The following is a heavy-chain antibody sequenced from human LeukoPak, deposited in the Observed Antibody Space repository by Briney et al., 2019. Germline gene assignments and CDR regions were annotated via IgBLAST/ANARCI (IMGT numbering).Heavy chain of an antibody. D-gene: IGHD3-10*01. V-gene: IGHV3-30*02. J-gene: IGHJ4*02. CDR3: AKYYGSGSPLDY. CDR2: IRYDGSNK. Sequence: GGSLRLSCAASGFTFSSYAMHWVRQAPGKGLEWVTFIRYDGSNKYYADSVKGRFTISRDNSKNTLYLQMNSLRAEDTAVYYCAKYYGSGSPLDYWGQGTLVTVSS. CDR1: GFTFSSYA.